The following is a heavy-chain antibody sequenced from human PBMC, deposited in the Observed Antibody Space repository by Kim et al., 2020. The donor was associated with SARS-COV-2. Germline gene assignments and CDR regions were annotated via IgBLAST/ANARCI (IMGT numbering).Heavy chain of an antibody. D-gene: IGHD3-22*01. J-gene: IGHJ4*02. V-gene: IGHV5-51*01. CDR3: ARTGSGYKYYFDY. Sequence: YSPSFQGQVTISADKSISTAYLQWSSLKASDTAMYYCARTGSGYKYYFDYWGQGTLVTVSS.